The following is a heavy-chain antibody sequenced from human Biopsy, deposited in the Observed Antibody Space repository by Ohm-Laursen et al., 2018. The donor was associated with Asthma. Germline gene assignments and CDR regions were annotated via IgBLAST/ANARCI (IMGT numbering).Heavy chain of an antibody. D-gene: IGHD3-10*01. V-gene: IGHV3-7*02. CDR2: LGPDASET. J-gene: IGHJ6*02. Sequence: LSLTCAASGFNFNIQWMSWVRQAPGKGLEWVANLGPDASETYSVDSIKGRLTVSRDNAKTSIFLQLNTFRVEDTAVYYCASLHYFGINVWGQGTTVTVSS. CDR3: ASLHYFGINV. CDR1: GFNFNIQW.